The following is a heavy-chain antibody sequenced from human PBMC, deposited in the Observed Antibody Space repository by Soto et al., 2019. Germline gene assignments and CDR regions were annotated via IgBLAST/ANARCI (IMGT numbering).Heavy chain of an antibody. CDR1: GGSFSGYY. V-gene: IGHV4-34*01. CDR2: INDRGSI. D-gene: IGHD3-9*01. Sequence: QVQLQQWGAGPMRPLETLSLTCGVSGGSFSGYYWAWIRQSPGKGLEWIGEINDRGSINYNPSLNCRVSISVEMSKNHYSLNRRSVTAADTAVYYCARESHDILTGPPWVWYFDLWGRGTLVTVSS. J-gene: IGHJ2*01. CDR3: ARESHDILTGPPWVWYFDL.